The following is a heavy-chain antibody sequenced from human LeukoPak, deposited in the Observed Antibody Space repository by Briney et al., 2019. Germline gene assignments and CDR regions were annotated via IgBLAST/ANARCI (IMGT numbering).Heavy chain of an antibody. CDR3: ARGGTRDGGHYSDY. D-gene: IGHD2-21*02. CDR2: IYYSGTT. V-gene: IGHV4-59*01. Sequence: SETLSLTCTVSGGSISSYYWSWIRQPPGKGLEWIGDIYYSGTTNYNPSLKSPVTISIDTSKNQFSLKLSSVTAADTAVYYCARGGTRDGGHYSDYWGQGTLVTVSS. J-gene: IGHJ4*02. CDR1: GGSISSYY.